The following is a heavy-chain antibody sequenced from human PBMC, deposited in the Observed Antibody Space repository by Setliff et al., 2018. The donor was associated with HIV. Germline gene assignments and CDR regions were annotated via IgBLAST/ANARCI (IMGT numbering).Heavy chain of an antibody. CDR3: ARWYCSGGSCYGDTGGYHPFDY. V-gene: IGHV4-34*01. J-gene: IGHJ4*02. Sequence: SETLSLTCAVYGGSFSGYFWSWIRQPPGKGLEWIGEINHGGGTNYNPSLKSRLTISVDTSKNQFSLKLNSVTAADTAVYYCARWYCSGGSCYGDTGGYHPFDYWGQGTLVTVSS. CDR2: INHGGGT. CDR1: GGSFSGYF. D-gene: IGHD2-15*01.